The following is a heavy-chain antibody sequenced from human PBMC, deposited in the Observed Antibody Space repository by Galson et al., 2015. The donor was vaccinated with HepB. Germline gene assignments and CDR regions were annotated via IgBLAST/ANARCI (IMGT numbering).Heavy chain of an antibody. CDR2: IRWNSGSI. D-gene: IGHD3-3*01. CDR3: ARDRGPYDFWSGYYNLNYYYGMDV. V-gene: IGHV3-9*01. Sequence: SLRLSCAASGFTFDDYAMHWVRQAPGKGLEWVSGIRWNSGSIGYADSVKGRFTISRDNSKNTLYLQMNSLRAEDTAVYYCARDRGPYDFWSGYYNLNYYYGMDVWGQGTTVTVSS. CDR1: GFTFDDYA. J-gene: IGHJ6*02.